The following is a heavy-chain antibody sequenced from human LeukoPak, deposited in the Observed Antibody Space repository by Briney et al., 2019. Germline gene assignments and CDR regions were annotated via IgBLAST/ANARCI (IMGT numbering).Heavy chain of an antibody. J-gene: IGHJ2*01. CDR1: GGSISTYY. D-gene: IGHD3-10*01. CDR2: VYHTGSA. V-gene: IGHV4-59*01. CDR3: ARNGNSGDYKNKLDWYFDL. Sequence: PSETLSLTCTVSGGSISTYYWSWVRRPPGKGLEWIGYVYHTGSANYNASLESRVTISVDTSKNQFSLKLSSVTAADTAVYYCARNGNSGDYKNKLDWYFDLWGRDTLVTVSS.